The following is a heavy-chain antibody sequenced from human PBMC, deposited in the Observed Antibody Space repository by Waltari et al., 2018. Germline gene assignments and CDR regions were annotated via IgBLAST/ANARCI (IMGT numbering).Heavy chain of an antibody. D-gene: IGHD1-26*01. V-gene: IGHV3-21*01. CDR3: ARDGGGQLLRKGWFDP. CDR1: GFTFSSYS. J-gene: IGHJ5*02. CDR2: IGTTSTYI. Sequence: EVQLVESGGGLVKPGGSLRLSCAASGFTFSSYSMNWVRHAPGKGLGWVSSIGTTSTYIYYADSVKGRFTISRDNAKNSLYLQMNSLRAEDTAVYYCARDGGGQLLRKGWFDPWGQGTLVTVSS.